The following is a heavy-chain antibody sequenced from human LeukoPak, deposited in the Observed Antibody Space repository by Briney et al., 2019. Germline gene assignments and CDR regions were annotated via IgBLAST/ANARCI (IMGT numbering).Heavy chain of an antibody. CDR3: ARDHPAAGTEY. J-gene: IGHJ4*02. CDR2: IIPIFGTA. CDR1: GYTFTSYG. Sequence: PVKVSCKASGYTFTSYGISWVRQAPGQGLEWMGGIIPIFGTANYAQKFQGRVTITADESTSTAYMELSSLRSEDTAVYYCARDHPAAGTEYWGQGTLVTVSS. V-gene: IGHV1-69*13. D-gene: IGHD6-13*01.